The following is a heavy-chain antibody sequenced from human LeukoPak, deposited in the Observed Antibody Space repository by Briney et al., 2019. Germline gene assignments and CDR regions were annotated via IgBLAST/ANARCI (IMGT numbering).Heavy chain of an antibody. CDR2: IYSGGGT. Sequence: GGSLRLSCAVSGFTVSSNSMSWIRQAPGKGLEWVSVIYSGGGTYYAESVKGRFTISRDNSKNTLYLQMNGLRAEDTAVYYCARGGVSGITRAFDIWGQGTMVTVSS. V-gene: IGHV3-53*01. J-gene: IGHJ3*02. CDR3: ARGGVSGITRAFDI. CDR1: GFTVSSNS. D-gene: IGHD2-2*01.